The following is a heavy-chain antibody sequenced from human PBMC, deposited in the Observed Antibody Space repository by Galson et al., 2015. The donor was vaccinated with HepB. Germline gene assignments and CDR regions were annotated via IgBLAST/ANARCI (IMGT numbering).Heavy chain of an antibody. V-gene: IGHV3-7*03. CDR1: GFTFSTYW. CDR3: ARESLLGSSYYHYFDLDV. Sequence: SLRLSCAASGFTFSTYWMGWVRQAPGRGLEWVANIKQDGSEKYYLDSVKGRTTISRDNPTNTLFLQMNSLRAEDTAVYYCARESLLGSSYYHYFDLDVWGQGTTVTVSS. J-gene: IGHJ6*02. CDR2: IKQDGSEK. D-gene: IGHD6-6*01.